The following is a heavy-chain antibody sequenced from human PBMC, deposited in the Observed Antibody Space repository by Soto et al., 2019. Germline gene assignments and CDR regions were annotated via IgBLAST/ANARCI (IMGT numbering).Heavy chain of an antibody. D-gene: IGHD3-10*01. CDR2: ISHWGNT. CDR3: AKDLDDSGSYYTDY. J-gene: IGHJ4*02. CDR1: GYTFSNYG. Sequence: ASVKVSCKASGYTFSNYGISWVRQAPGQGLEWMGWISHWGNTNYAQKLQGRVTMTTDTSASTAYTELRSLRYDDTAIYFCAKDLDDSGSYYTDYWGQGTLVTVSS. V-gene: IGHV1-18*01.